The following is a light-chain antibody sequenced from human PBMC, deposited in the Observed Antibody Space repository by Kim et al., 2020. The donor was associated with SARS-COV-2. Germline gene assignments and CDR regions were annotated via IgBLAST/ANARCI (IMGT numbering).Light chain of an antibody. CDR2: QDS. V-gene: IGLV3-1*01. CDR1: KLGDKY. J-gene: IGLJ1*01. CDR3: QAWDSSTVV. Sequence: SVSPGQTASITCSGDKLGDKYACWYQQKPGQSPVLVIYQDSKRPSGIPERFSGPNSGNTATLTISGTQAMDEADYYCQAWDSSTVVFGTGTNVTVL.